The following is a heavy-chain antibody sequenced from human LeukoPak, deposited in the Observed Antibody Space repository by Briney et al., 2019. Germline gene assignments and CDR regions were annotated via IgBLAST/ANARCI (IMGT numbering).Heavy chain of an antibody. J-gene: IGHJ4*02. D-gene: IGHD4-11*01. CDR1: GGSISSYY. Sequence: PSETLSLTCTVSGGSISSYYWSWIRQPPGKGLEWIGYIYYSGSTNYNPSLKSRVTISVDTSKNQFSLKLSSVTAADTAVYYCAGHSESNYDEPLDYWGQGTLVTVSS. CDR2: IYYSGST. V-gene: IGHV4-59*08. CDR3: AGHSESNYDEPLDY.